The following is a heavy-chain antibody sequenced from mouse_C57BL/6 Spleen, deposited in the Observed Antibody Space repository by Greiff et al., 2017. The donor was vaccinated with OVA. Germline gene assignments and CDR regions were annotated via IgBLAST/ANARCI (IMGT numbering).Heavy chain of an antibody. V-gene: IGHV1-64*01. CDR2: IHPNSGST. D-gene: IGHD2-4*01. CDR1: GYTFPSYW. CDR3: ARDYDDAMDY. Sequence: QVQLQQPGAELVKPGASVTLSCKASGYTFPSYWMHWVTQRPGKGLEWIGMIHPNSGSTNYNEKFNSKATLTVDKSSSTAYMQLSSLTSEDAAVYYCARDYDDAMDYWGQGTSVTVSS. J-gene: IGHJ4*01.